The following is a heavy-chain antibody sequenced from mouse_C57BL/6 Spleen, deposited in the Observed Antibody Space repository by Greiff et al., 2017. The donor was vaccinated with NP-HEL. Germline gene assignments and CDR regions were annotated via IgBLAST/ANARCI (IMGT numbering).Heavy chain of an antibody. CDR2: ISNGGGST. V-gene: IGHV5-12*01. CDR3: ARRGVTGGFAY. Sequence: EVKVVESGGGLVQPGGSLKLSCAASGFTFSDYYMYWVRQTPEKRLEWVAYISNGGGSTYYPDTVKGRFTISRDNAKNTLYLQMSRLKSEDTAMYYCARRGVTGGFAYWGQGTLVTVSA. J-gene: IGHJ3*01. D-gene: IGHD4-1*01. CDR1: GFTFSDYY.